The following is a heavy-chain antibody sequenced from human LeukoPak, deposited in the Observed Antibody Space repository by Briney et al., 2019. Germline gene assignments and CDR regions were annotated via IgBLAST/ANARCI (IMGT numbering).Heavy chain of an antibody. J-gene: IGHJ4*02. CDR3: ARARGRSLVTTIDY. D-gene: IGHD3-22*01. CDR2: ISAYNGNT. Sequence: SVKGSCKASGYTFTSYGISWVRQAPRQGLEWRGWISAYNGNTNYAQKLQGRVTMTTDTYTSTAYMELRSLRSDDTAVYYCARARGRSLVTTIDYWGQGTLVTVSS. V-gene: IGHV1-18*01. CDR1: GYTFTSYG.